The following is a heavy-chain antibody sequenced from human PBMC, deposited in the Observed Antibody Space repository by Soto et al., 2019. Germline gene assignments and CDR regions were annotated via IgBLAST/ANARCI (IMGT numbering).Heavy chain of an antibody. Sequence: QMPLVQSGPEVKKPGTSVKVSCKASGFTFTSSAVQWVRQARGQRLEWIGWIVVGSGNTNYAQKFQERVTITRDMSTSTAYMELSSLRSEDTAVYYCAARGNYYYYGMDVWGQGTTVTVSS. CDR1: GFTFTSSA. CDR3: AARGNYYYYGMDV. V-gene: IGHV1-58*01. J-gene: IGHJ6*02. D-gene: IGHD3-10*01. CDR2: IVVGSGNT.